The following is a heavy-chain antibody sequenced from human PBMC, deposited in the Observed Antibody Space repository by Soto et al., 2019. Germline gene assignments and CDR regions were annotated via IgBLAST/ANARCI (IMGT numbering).Heavy chain of an antibody. V-gene: IGHV4-31*03. CDR1: GGSISSGGYY. CDR2: IYYSGST. J-gene: IGHJ5*02. D-gene: IGHD5-18*01. CDR3: ARRAAMSQYNWFDP. Sequence: SETLSLTCTASGGSISSGGYYWSWIRQHPGKGLEWIGYIYYSGSTYYNPSLESRVTISVDTSKNQFSLKLSSVTAADTAVYYCARRAAMSQYNWFDPWGQGTLVTVSS.